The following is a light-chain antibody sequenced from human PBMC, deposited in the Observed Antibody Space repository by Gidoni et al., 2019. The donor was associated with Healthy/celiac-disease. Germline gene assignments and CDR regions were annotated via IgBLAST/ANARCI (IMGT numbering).Light chain of an antibody. CDR1: QGISSA. CDR3: QQFNSDPHKIT. Sequence: AIQLTQSPSSLSASVGDRVTITCRASQGISSALAWYQQKPGKAPKLLIYDASSLESGVPSRFSGSGSGTDFTLTISSLQPEDFATYYCQQFNSDPHKITFGQGTRLEIK. V-gene: IGKV1-13*02. J-gene: IGKJ5*01. CDR2: DAS.